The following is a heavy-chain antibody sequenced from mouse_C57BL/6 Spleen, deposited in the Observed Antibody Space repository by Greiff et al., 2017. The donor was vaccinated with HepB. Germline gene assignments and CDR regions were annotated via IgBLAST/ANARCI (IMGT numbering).Heavy chain of an antibody. J-gene: IGHJ2*01. CDR3: AKGGMVVDY. CDR2: ISYDGSN. Sequence: DVKLQESGPGLVKPSQSLSLTCSVTGYSITSGYYWNWIRQFPGNKLEWMGYISYDGSNNYNPSLKNRISITRDTSKNQFFLKLNSVTTEDTATYYCAKGGMVVDYWGQGTTLTVSS. V-gene: IGHV3-6*01. D-gene: IGHD2-3*01. CDR1: GYSITSGYY.